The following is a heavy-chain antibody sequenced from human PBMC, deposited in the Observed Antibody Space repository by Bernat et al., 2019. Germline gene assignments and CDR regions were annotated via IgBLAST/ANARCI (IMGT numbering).Heavy chain of an antibody. CDR1: GYTFTSYA. CDR2: INTVNGNT. Sequence: QVQLVQSGAEVKKPGASVKVSCKASGYTFTSYAMHWVRQAPGQRPEWMGWINTVNGNTKYLQNFQGRVTITRDTSASTAYMELSSLRSEDTAIYYCVGGVTTGYWGQGTLVTVSS. V-gene: IGHV1-3*04. J-gene: IGHJ4*02. CDR3: VGGVTTGY. D-gene: IGHD4-17*01.